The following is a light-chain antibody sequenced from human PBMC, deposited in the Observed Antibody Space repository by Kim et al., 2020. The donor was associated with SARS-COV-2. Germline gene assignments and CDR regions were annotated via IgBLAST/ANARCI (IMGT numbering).Light chain of an antibody. CDR3: CSYAGSPLYV. CDR2: DVT. Sequence: GQSVTISCTGTSSDVGGYNSVSWYQQHPGKAPRLMIYDVTKRPSGVPDRFSGSQSGNTASLTISGLQAEDEADYYCCSYAGSPLYVFGTGTKVTVL. J-gene: IGLJ1*01. CDR1: SSDVGGYNS. V-gene: IGLV2-11*03.